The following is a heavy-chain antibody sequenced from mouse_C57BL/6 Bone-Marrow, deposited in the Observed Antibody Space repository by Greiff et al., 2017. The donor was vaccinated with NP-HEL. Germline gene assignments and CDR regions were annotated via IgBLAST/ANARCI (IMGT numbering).Heavy chain of an antibody. V-gene: IGHV5-4*01. J-gene: IGHJ4*01. CDR2: ISAGGSYT. D-gene: IGHD4-1*01. Sequence: EVKLMESGGGLVKPGGSLKLSCAASGFTFSSYAMSWVRQTPEKRLEWVATISAGGSYTYYPDNVKGRFTISRDNAKNNLYLQMSHLKSEDTAMYYCARDPWAYYAMDYWGQGTSVTVSS. CDR3: ARDPWAYYAMDY. CDR1: GFTFSSYA.